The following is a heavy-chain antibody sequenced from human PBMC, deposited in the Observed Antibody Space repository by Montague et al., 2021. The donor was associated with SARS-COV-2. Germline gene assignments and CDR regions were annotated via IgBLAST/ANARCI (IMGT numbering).Heavy chain of an antibody. CDR1: GFTFDDYA. CDR2: ISGDGGST. CDR3: ANHDYHYGMDV. V-gene: IGHV3-43*02. Sequence: SLRLSCAASGFTFDDYAMHWFRQAPGKGLEWVSLISGDGGSTYYADSVKGRFTISRDNSKNSLYLQMNSLRTEDTALYYCANHDYHYGMDVWGQGTTVTVSS. D-gene: IGHD4/OR15-4a*01. J-gene: IGHJ6*02.